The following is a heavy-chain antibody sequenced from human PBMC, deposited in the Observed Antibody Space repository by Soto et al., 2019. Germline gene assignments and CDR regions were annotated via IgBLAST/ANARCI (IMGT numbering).Heavy chain of an antibody. CDR1: GFSFSDSS. D-gene: IGHD1-26*01. CDR2: IGSKGLNYAT. V-gene: IGHV3-73*01. J-gene: IGHJ5*02. CDR3: TKYSGASSAPAA. Sequence: WGSLRLSCAASGFSFSDSSLHWVRQASGKGLEWVGRIGSKGLNYATTYAASVKGRFIISTDESKNTAHLQMNSLKIEDMAVYYCTKYSGASSAPAALGQGTLVTVSS.